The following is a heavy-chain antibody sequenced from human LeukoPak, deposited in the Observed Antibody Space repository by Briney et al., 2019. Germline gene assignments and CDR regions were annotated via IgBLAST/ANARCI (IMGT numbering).Heavy chain of an antibody. V-gene: IGHV3-74*01. CDR3: ARGPGSSGGAYVGDY. CDR1: GFTFSYHW. Sequence: GGSLRLSCGASGFTFSYHWMHWVRQVPGKGLVWVSRIDGGGSSTSYADSVKGRFSISRDNAKSTLYLQMSSLSAEDTAVYYCARGPGSSGGAYVGDYWGPGTLVTVSS. D-gene: IGHD3-22*01. CDR2: IDGGGSST. J-gene: IGHJ4*01.